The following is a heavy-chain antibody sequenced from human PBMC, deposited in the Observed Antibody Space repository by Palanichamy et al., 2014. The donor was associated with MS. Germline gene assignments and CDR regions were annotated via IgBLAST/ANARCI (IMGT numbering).Heavy chain of an antibody. CDR2: IYSGGST. Sequence: EVQLVESGGGLIQPGGSLRLSCAASGFTVSSNYMSWVRQAPGKGLEWVSVIYSGGSTYYADSVKGRFTISRDNSKNTLYLQMNSPRAEDTAVYYCARDLFDYGVWYFDYWGQGTLVTVSS. D-gene: IGHD4-17*01. CDR1: GFTVSSNY. CDR3: ARDLFDYGVWYFDY. J-gene: IGHJ4*02. V-gene: IGHV3-53*01.